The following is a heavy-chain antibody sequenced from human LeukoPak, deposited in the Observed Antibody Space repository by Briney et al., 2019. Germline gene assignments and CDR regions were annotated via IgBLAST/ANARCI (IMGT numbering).Heavy chain of an antibody. J-gene: IGHJ6*03. CDR2: IYHSGST. Sequence: SETLSLTCTASGGSISSSNWWSWVRQPPGKGLEWIGEIYHSGSTHYNPSLKSRVTISVDTSKNQVSLKLRSVTAADTAVYYCARTTEGYAGGPGYSYYYYMDVWGKGTTVTISS. CDR1: GGSISSSNW. V-gene: IGHV4-4*02. D-gene: IGHD5-12*01. CDR3: ARTTEGYAGGPGYSYYYYMDV.